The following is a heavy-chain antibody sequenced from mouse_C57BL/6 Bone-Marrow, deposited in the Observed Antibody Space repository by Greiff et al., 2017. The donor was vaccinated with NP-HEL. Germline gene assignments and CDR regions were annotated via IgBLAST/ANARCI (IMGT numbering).Heavy chain of an antibody. J-gene: IGHJ2*01. V-gene: IGHV5-17*01. CDR3: ARPITTVVAPFDY. CDR2: ISSGSSTI. Sequence: EVKLQESGGGLVKPGGSLKLSCAASGFTFRDYGMHWVRQAPEKGLEWVAYISSGSSTIYYADTVKGRFTISRDNAKNTLFLQMTSLRSEDTAMYYCARPITTVVAPFDYWGQGTTLTVSS. CDR1: GFTFRDYG. D-gene: IGHD1-1*01.